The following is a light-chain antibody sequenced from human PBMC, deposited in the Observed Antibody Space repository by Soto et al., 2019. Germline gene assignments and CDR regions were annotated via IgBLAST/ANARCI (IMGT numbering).Light chain of an antibody. CDR3: QQYGSSPT. CDR1: QSVSSSF. J-gene: IGKJ1*01. Sequence: EIVLTQSPGTLSLSPGERATLSCRASQSVSSSFLAWYQQKPDQAPRLLIYGASSRATGIPDRFSGSGSGTDLTLTISRLEPKDLAVYYCQQYGSSPTFGQGTKVEIK. V-gene: IGKV3-20*01. CDR2: GAS.